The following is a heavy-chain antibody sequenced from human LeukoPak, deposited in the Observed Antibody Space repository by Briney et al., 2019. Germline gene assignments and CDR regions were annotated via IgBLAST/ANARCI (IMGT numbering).Heavy chain of an antibody. Sequence: GRSLRLSCAASGFTFSSYGMHWVRQAPGKGLEWVAVIWYDGSNKYYADSVKGRFTIPRDNSKNTLYLQMNSLRAEDTAVYYCARDTYDDYVPLDYWGQGTLVTVSS. CDR3: ARDTYDDYVPLDY. CDR1: GFTFSSYG. CDR2: IWYDGSNK. V-gene: IGHV3-33*01. J-gene: IGHJ4*02. D-gene: IGHD4-17*01.